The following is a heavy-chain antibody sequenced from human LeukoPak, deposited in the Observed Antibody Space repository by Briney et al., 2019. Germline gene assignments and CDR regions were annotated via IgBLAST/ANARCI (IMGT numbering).Heavy chain of an antibody. D-gene: IGHD2-15*01. J-gene: IGHJ5*02. V-gene: IGHV4-39*07. CDR2: IFHSGST. CDR3: ARGARLVVAATPGWFDP. Sequence: SETLSLTCTVSGGSINSSAYYWGWIRQPPGKGLEWIASIFHSGSTNYNPSLKSRVTISVDTSKNQFSLKLRSVTAADTAVYYCARGARLVVAATPGWFDPWGQGTLVTVSS. CDR1: GGSINSSAYY.